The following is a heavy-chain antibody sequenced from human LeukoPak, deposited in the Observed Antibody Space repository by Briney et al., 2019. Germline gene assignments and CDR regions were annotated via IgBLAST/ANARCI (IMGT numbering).Heavy chain of an antibody. CDR1: GYTFTGYG. D-gene: IGHD3-22*01. Sequence: ASVKVSCKASGYTFTGYGISWVRQAPGQGLEWMGWISAYNGNTNYAQKLQGRVTMTTDTSTTTANMELSSLRSDDTAVYYCVREDDSSGRYPTFQHWGQGTLVTVSS. CDR3: VREDDSSGRYPTFQH. J-gene: IGHJ1*01. V-gene: IGHV1-18*01. CDR2: ISAYNGNT.